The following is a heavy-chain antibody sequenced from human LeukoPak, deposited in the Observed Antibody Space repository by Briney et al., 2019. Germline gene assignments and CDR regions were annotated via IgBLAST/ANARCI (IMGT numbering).Heavy chain of an antibody. CDR3: ARDRGSDYYYGMDV. V-gene: IGHV4-39*07. J-gene: IGHJ6*02. Sequence: SETLSLTCTVSGGSISSSSYYWGWIRQPPGKGLEWIGSIYYSGSTYYNPSLKSRVTISVDTSKNQFSLKLSSVTAADTAVYYCARDRGSDYYYGMDVWGQGTTVTVSS. CDR1: GGSISSSSYY. D-gene: IGHD3-10*01. CDR2: IYYSGST.